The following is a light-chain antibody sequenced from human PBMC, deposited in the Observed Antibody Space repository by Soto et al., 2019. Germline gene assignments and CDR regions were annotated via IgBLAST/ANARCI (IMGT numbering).Light chain of an antibody. CDR3: QQYNDWTPWS. J-gene: IGKJ1*01. V-gene: IGKV3-15*01. Sequence: EIEMTQSPATLSVSPGQRVTLSCRASQSVSSNLVWYQQKVGQAPRLLIYGASTRATGIPARFSGSGSGTEFFLTISSLQSEDFAVYYCQQYNDWTPWSFGQGTKVEIK. CDR1: QSVSSN. CDR2: GAS.